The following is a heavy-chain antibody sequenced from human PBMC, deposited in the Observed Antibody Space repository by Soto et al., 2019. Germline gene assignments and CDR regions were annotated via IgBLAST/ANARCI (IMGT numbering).Heavy chain of an antibody. CDR1: GFTFSSYA. CDR3: VKALPHMMIVVVITLQPPYFDY. J-gene: IGHJ4*02. CDR2: ISGSGGST. D-gene: IGHD3-22*01. V-gene: IGHV3-23*01. Sequence: PGGSLRLSCAASGFTFSSYAMSWVRQAPGKGLEWVSAISGSGGSTYYADSVKGRFTISRDNSKNTLYLQMNSLRAEDTAVYYCVKALPHMMIVVVITLQPPYFDYWGQGTLVTVSS.